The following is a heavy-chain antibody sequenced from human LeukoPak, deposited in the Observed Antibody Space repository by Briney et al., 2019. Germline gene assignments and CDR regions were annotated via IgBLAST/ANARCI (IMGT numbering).Heavy chain of an antibody. J-gene: IGHJ4*02. Sequence: PGGSLRPSCAASGFTFSSYAMSWVRQAPGKGLEWVSAISGSGGSTYYADSVKGRFTISRDNSKNTLYLQMNSLRAEDTAVYYCASYYTLPYYFDYWGQGTLVTVSS. D-gene: IGHD2-2*02. V-gene: IGHV3-23*01. CDR3: ASYYTLPYYFDY. CDR2: ISGSGGST. CDR1: GFTFSSYA.